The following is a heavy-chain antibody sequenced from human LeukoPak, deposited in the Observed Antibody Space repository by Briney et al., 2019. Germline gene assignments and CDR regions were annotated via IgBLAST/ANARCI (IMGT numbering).Heavy chain of an antibody. CDR3: ARGGSSYYFDY. J-gene: IGHJ4*02. Sequence: GGSLRLSCAASGFTFSRYSMNWVRQAPGKGLEWVASISSSSSYIYYADSVKGRFTISRDNAKNSLYLQMNSLRAEDTAVYYCARGGSSYYFDYWGQGTLVTVSS. CDR2: ISSSSSYI. CDR1: GFTFSRYS. V-gene: IGHV3-21*01.